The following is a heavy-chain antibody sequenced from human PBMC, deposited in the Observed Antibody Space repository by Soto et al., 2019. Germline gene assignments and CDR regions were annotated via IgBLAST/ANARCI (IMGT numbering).Heavy chain of an antibody. J-gene: IGHJ4*02. CDR1: GFTFSSYG. CDR3: ARSTDPLYGFDY. V-gene: IGHV3-33*01. D-gene: IGHD2-2*02. CDR2: IWYDGSNK. Sequence: GESLKISCAASGFTFSSYGMHWVRQAPGKGLEWVAVIWYDGSNKYYADSVKGRFTISRDNSKNTLYLQMNSLRAEDTAVYYCARSTDPLYGFDYWGQGTLVTVSS.